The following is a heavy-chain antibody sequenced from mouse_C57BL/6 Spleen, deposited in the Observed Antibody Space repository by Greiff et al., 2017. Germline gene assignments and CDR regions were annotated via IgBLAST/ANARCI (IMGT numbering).Heavy chain of an antibody. CDR3: ARHSNHLYYAMDY. CDR1: GYTFTSYW. V-gene: IGHV1-55*01. D-gene: IGHD2-5*01. CDR2: IYPGSGST. J-gene: IGHJ4*01. Sequence: QVQLQQPGAELVKPGASVKMSCKASGYTFTSYWITWVKQRPGQGLEWIGDIYPGSGSTNYNEKFKSKATLTVDTSSSTAYMQLSSLTSEDSAVYYCARHSNHLYYAMDYWGQGASVTVSS.